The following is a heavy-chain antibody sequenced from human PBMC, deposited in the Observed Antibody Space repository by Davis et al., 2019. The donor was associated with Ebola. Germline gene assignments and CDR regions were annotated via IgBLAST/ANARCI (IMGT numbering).Heavy chain of an antibody. V-gene: IGHV3-11*06. D-gene: IGHD3-22*01. Sequence: GESLKISCAVSGFTINDYFMTWIRQAPGKGLAWVAYISGRDDYSNYAESVRGRFTISRDNAENVLYLQMDSLRAEDTAVYYCAREVDSSGYVLWGQGTLVTVSS. CDR3: AREVDSSGYVL. CDR2: ISGRDDYS. J-gene: IGHJ4*02. CDR1: GFTINDYF.